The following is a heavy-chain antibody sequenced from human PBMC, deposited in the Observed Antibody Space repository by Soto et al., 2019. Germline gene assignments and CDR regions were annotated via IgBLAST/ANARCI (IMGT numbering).Heavy chain of an antibody. D-gene: IGHD3-10*01. Sequence: EAQLVESGGGTVQPGGSLRLSCDAYGYTFSRFWMHWVRQVPGQGLVWVARINPESTTINYADSVRGRFTISRDNAKNTLSLQMHSLRADDTAVYYCSRDTYGPNEYWGQGTLVTVSP. J-gene: IGHJ4*02. V-gene: IGHV3-74*01. CDR3: SRDTYGPNEY. CDR1: GYTFSRFW. CDR2: INPESTTI.